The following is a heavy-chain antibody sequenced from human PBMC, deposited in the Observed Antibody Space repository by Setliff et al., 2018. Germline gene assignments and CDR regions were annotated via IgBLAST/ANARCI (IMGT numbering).Heavy chain of an antibody. CDR2: INPSGGGT. D-gene: IGHD5-12*01. V-gene: IGHV1-46*01. J-gene: IGHJ6*03. CDR1: GYTFIYYY. CDR3: ARERGDIVSTTSYYYYMDV. Sequence: ASVKVSCKASGYTFIYYYIHWVRQAPGQGLEWMGLINPSGGGTVYARKFQGRVTMARETSTSTAYMELRSLRSDDTAVYYCARERGDIVSTTSYYYYMDVWGKGTTVTVSS.